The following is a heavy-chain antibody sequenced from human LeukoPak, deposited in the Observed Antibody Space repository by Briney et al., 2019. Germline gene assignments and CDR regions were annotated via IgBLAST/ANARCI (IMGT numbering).Heavy chain of an antibody. CDR3: ARGGRFDN. V-gene: IGHV3-30*02. CDR2: IRYDGSKK. J-gene: IGHJ4*02. CDR1: GFSLSTYD. D-gene: IGHD2-15*01. Sequence: GGSLRLACAASGFSLSTYDIHWVRQAPGKELEWVALIRYDGSKKYYADSVKGRLTISRDTSRNTLYLQMHSLRPEGTAVYYCARGGRFDNWGQGTLVTVSS.